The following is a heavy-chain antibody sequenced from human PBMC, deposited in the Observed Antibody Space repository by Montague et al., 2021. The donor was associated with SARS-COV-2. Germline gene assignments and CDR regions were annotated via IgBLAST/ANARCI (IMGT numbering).Heavy chain of an antibody. J-gene: IGHJ5*02. CDR2: IYYSGST. Sequence: SETLSLTCTVSGGSISSYYWSWIRQPPGKGLEWIGYIYYSGSTNYNPSLKSRVTISVDTSKNQFSLKLSSVTAANTAAYYCARGIPIAAALINWFDPWGQGTLVTVSS. D-gene: IGHD6-13*01. CDR1: GGSISSYY. V-gene: IGHV4-59*01. CDR3: ARGIPIAAALINWFDP.